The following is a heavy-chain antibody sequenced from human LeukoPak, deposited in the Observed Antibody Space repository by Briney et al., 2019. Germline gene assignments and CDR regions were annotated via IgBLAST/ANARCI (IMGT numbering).Heavy chain of an antibody. CDR2: INPSGGST. Sequence: ASVKVSCKASGYSFTSYDINWVRQATGQGLEWMGIINPSGGSTTYAQKFQGRVTMTGDTSTSTVYMELSSLRSEDTAMFYCARAKVVTEGYFFDYWGQGTLVTVSS. CDR1: GYSFTSYD. D-gene: IGHD4-23*01. V-gene: IGHV1-46*01. CDR3: ARAKVVTEGYFFDY. J-gene: IGHJ4*02.